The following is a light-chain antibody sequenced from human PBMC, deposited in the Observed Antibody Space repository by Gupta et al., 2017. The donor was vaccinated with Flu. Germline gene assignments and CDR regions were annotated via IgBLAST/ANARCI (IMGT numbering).Light chain of an antibody. Sequence: DIVMTQSPASLAVSLGERATINCKSSQSVLYSSNNKNYLAWYQQKPGQPPKLLIYWASTRESGVPDRFSGSGSGTDFTLTISSLQAEDVAVYCCQQFNSSGTFGQGTKVEIK. J-gene: IGKJ1*01. V-gene: IGKV4-1*01. CDR2: WAS. CDR1: QSVLYSSNNKNY. CDR3: QQFNSSGT.